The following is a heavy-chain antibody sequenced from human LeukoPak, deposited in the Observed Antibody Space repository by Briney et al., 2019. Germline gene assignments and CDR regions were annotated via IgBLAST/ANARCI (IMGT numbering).Heavy chain of an antibody. CDR1: GYTFTSYY. Sequence: GASVKVSCKASGYTFTSYYMHWVRQAPGQGLEWMGIINPSGGSTSYAQKFQGRVTMTRDMSTSTVYMELSSLRSEDTAVYYCARESPYYDSSGYYSFDYWGQGTLVTVSS. V-gene: IGHV1-46*01. J-gene: IGHJ4*02. CDR2: INPSGGST. CDR3: ARESPYYDSSGYYSFDY. D-gene: IGHD3-22*01.